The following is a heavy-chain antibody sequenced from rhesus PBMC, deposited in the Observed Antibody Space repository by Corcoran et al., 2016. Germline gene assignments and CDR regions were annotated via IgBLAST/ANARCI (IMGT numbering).Heavy chain of an antibody. V-gene: IGHV4-73*01. CDR2: IDGDTATT. J-gene: IGHJ4*01. D-gene: IGHD2-15*01. CDR1: DVSITGYY. Sequence: QVKLQQWGEGLVKPSETLSLTCAVYDVSITGYYWSWIRQPPGKGLEWIGNIDGDTATTNYNPSLKNRVTISKDTSKNQFSLKLSSVTAADTAAYFCARDSGSRGNDYWGQGVLVTVSS. CDR3: ARDSGSRGNDY.